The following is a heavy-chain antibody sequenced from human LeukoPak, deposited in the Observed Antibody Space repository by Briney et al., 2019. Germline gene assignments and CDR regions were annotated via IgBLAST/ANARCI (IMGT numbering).Heavy chain of an antibody. CDR2: ISYDGSNK. CDR3: AKDGGVEMAPDY. Sequence: PGGSLRLSCAASGFTFSSYGMHWVRQAPGKGLEWVAVISYDGSNKYYADSVKGRFTISRDNSKNTLYLQMNSLRAEDTAVYYCAKDGGVEMAPDYWGQGTLVTVSS. D-gene: IGHD5-24*01. J-gene: IGHJ4*02. CDR1: GFTFSSYG. V-gene: IGHV3-30*18.